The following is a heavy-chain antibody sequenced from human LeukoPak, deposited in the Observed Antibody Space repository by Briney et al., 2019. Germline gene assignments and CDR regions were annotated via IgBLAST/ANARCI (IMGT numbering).Heavy chain of an antibody. V-gene: IGHV3-11*04. CDR2: VCSSGSTI. Sequence: GCSNSICRRTSGFWLGDCCVSWIPRAPVMGRGTGSYVCSSGSTIYYADSVKRRFTISRDNAKNSLYLQMNSLRAEDTAVYYCARGPFYDFPILYYFDYWGQGTLVTVSS. D-gene: IGHD3-3*01. J-gene: IGHJ4*02. CDR1: GFWLGDCC. CDR3: ARGPFYDFPILYYFDY.